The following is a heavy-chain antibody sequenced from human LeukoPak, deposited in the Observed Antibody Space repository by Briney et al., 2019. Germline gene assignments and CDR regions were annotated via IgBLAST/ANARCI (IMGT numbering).Heavy chain of an antibody. D-gene: IGHD1-26*01. CDR1: GCSISSSSYY. CDR2: IYYSGST. J-gene: IGHJ4*02. V-gene: IGHV4-39*01. Sequence: PSETLSLTCTVSGCSISSSSYYWGWIRRPPGKGLEWIGSIYYSGSTYYNPSLQSRVTISIDTSKNQFSLKLTSVTAADTAVYYCATFSKTLVETTGGDYWGQGTLVTVSS. CDR3: ATFSKTLVETTGGDY.